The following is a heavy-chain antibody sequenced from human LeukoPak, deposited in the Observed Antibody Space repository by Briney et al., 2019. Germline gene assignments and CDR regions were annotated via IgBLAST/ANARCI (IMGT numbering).Heavy chain of an antibody. Sequence: GGSLRLSCAASGFTFSSYSMNWVRQAPGKGLEWVSTISGSGGSTYYADSVKGRFTISRDSSKNTLYLQMNSLRAEDTAVYYCAKVPYRIAVAGTLGYWGQGTLVTVSS. J-gene: IGHJ4*02. CDR2: ISGSGGST. CDR3: AKVPYRIAVAGTLGY. V-gene: IGHV3-23*01. D-gene: IGHD6-19*01. CDR1: GFTFSSYS.